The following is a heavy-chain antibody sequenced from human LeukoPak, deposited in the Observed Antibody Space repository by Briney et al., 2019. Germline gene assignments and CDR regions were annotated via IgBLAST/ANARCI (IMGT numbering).Heavy chain of an antibody. CDR2: ISSRSSYT. D-gene: IGHD6-19*01. CDR3: ARVSSGWEIYYFDY. J-gene: IGHJ4*02. Sequence: PGRSLRVSCAASGFTFSDYYMSWIRQAPGKGLEGVSYISSRSSYTDCADYVKSRFTICRDNAKNSLYLQMNSLRAEDTAVYYCARVSSGWEIYYFDYWGQGTLVTVSS. CDR1: GFTFSDYY. V-gene: IGHV3-11*05.